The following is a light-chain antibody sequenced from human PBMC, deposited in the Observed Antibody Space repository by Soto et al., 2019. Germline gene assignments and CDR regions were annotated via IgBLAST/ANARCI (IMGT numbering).Light chain of an antibody. CDR3: TSYTTSTTWV. Sequence: QSVLTQPPSVSAAPGQNVTISCSGSSSILAKNFVSWYQQLPGAAPKLLIYDNNKRPLGIPDRFSGSKSGSTASLTISGLQAEDEADYYCTSYTTSTTWVFGGGTKLTVL. V-gene: IGLV1-51*01. J-gene: IGLJ3*02. CDR1: SSILAKNF. CDR2: DNN.